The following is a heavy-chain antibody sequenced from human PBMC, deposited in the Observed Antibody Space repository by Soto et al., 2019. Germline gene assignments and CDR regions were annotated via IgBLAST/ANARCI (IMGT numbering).Heavy chain of an antibody. CDR3: ARDGVVIIKDYYYYMDV. J-gene: IGHJ6*03. CDR2: INAGNGNT. Sequence: ASVKVSCKASVYTLTIYAMHWGRQAPGQRLEWMGWINAGNGNTKYSQKFQGRVTITRDTSASTAYMELSSLRSEDTAVYYCARDGVVIIKDYYYYMDVWGKGTTVTVSS. D-gene: IGHD3-3*01. CDR1: VYTLTIYA. V-gene: IGHV1-3*01.